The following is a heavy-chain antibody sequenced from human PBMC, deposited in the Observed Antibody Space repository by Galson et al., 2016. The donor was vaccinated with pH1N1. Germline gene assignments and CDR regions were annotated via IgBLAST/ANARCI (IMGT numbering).Heavy chain of an antibody. CDR3: ARQYDFGDYRGNAFDI. Sequence: QSGAEVKKPGESLKISCKGSGYRFTNSWIAWVRQVPGKGLEWVGVVNPGGSTIRYSPSFQGQVTISSDKSISTAYLQWISLRASDTATYYCARQYDFGDYRGNAFDIWGQGTVVLVSS. CDR2: VNPGGSTI. J-gene: IGHJ3*02. D-gene: IGHD4-17*01. CDR1: GYRFTNSW. V-gene: IGHV5-51*03.